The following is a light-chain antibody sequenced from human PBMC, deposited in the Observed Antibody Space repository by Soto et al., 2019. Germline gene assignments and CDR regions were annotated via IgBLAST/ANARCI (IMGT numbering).Light chain of an antibody. CDR3: GTWDNSLPGEV. V-gene: IGLV1-51*01. CDR1: SSNIATEY. Sequence: QSVLTQPPSVSAAPGQKVTIYCSGSSSNIATEYVSWYQQLPGRAPKLLIYDNNKRPSGIPDRFSGSKSGTSATLGIAGLQTGDEADYYCGTWDNSLPGEVFGGGTKLTVL. J-gene: IGLJ2*01. CDR2: DNN.